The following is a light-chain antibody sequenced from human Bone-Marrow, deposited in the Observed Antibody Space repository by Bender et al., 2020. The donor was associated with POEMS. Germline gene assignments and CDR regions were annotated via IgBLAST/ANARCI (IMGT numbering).Light chain of an antibody. CDR1: SSDVGSYNL. CDR2: EGS. CDR3: CSYVGTWV. V-gene: IGLV2-23*01. J-gene: IGLJ3*02. Sequence: QSALTQPASVSGSPGQSITISCTGTSSDVGSYNLVSWYQQHSGKAPKLMIYEGSERPSGVSNRFSGSKSGNTASLTISGLQADDEADYYCCSYVGTWVFGGGTKLTVL.